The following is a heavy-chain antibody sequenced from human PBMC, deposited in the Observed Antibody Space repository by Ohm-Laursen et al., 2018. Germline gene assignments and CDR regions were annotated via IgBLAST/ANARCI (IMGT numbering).Heavy chain of an antibody. V-gene: IGHV3-23*01. CDR3: TKDRTYTDAFDP. CDR1: GFTFSLYA. D-gene: IGHD5-18*01. J-gene: IGHJ3*01. Sequence: SLRLSCTASGFTFSLYAMNWVRQAPGKGLEWVSGISGSGGSTYYADSVKSRFTISRDISNNTLYLQMNSLRAEDTAIYYCTKDRTYTDAFDPWGQGTMVTVSS. CDR2: ISGSGGST.